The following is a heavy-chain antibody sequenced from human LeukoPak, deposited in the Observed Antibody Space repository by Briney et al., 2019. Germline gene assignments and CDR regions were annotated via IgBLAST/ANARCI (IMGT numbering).Heavy chain of an antibody. CDR1: GFTVITND. D-gene: IGHD1-14*01. J-gene: IGHJ4*02. CDR2: LYSDGNT. Sequence: GGSLRLSCAASGFTVITNDMTWVRQAPGKGLEWVSVLYSDGNTKYADSVQGRFTLSRDNSKNTLYLEMNSLSPDDTAVYYCARGVEPLAANTLAYWGQGTLVTVSS. CDR3: ARGVEPLAANTLAY. V-gene: IGHV3-53*01.